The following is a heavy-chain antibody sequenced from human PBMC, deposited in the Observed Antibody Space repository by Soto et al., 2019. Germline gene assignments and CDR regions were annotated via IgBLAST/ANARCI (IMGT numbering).Heavy chain of an antibody. Sequence: SETLSLTCTVSGGSISSYYWSWIRQPPGKGLEWIGYIYYSGSTNYNPSLKSRVTISVDTSKNQFSLKLSSVTAADTAVYYCARHWQGGRNFDYWGQGTLVTVSS. CDR3: ARHWQGGRNFDY. CDR2: IYYSGST. CDR1: GGSISSYY. J-gene: IGHJ4*02. D-gene: IGHD1-26*01. V-gene: IGHV4-59*08.